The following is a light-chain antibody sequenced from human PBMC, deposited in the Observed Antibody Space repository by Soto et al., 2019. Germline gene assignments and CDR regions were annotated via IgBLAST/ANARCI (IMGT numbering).Light chain of an antibody. CDR2: GAS. Sequence: LKQSPGTLSLKIGEKVTLSCRASQSVTSGYLAWYHQKPGQPPRLLIYGASSRATGIPDRFSGSGSGTDFTLTISRLEPEDSAVYYCQQYGRSPLTFGGGTNV. CDR3: QQYGRSPLT. J-gene: IGKJ4*01. V-gene: IGKV3-20*01. CDR1: QSVTSGY.